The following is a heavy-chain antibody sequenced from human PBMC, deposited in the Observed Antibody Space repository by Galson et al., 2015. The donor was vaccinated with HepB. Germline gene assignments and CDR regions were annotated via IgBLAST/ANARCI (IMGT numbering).Heavy chain of an antibody. CDR1: GYAFTSYD. D-gene: IGHD3-3*01. CDR3: ARGGLPQLRFLEWSFNWFDP. Sequence: SVKVSCKASGYAFTSYDINWVRQATGQGLEWMGWMNPNSGNTGYAQKFQGRVTMTRNTSISTAYMELSSLRSEDTAVYYCARGGLPQLRFLEWSFNWFDPWGQGTLVTVSS. V-gene: IGHV1-8*01. CDR2: MNPNSGNT. J-gene: IGHJ5*02.